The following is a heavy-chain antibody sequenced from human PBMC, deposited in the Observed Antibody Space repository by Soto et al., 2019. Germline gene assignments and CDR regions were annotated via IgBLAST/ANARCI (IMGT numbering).Heavy chain of an antibody. CDR2: ISGSGGST. V-gene: IGHV3-23*01. Sequence: EVQLLESGGGLVQPGGSLRLSCAASGFPFKTYALTWVRQAPGKGLEWVSGISGSGGSTYYADSVKGRFTISRYDSNNTLYLKINSLRAEDTAVYYCAKYMSTRPRNFDYWGQGTLVTASS. CDR3: AKYMSTRPRNFDY. J-gene: IGHJ4*02. CDR1: GFPFKTYA. D-gene: IGHD5-12*01.